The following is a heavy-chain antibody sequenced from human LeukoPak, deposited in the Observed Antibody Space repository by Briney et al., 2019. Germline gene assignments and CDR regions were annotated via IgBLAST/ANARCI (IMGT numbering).Heavy chain of an antibody. D-gene: IGHD3-22*01. CDR3: ARVNTMIVVVTAGYYYYMTS. CDR1: GYTFTSYD. Sequence: ASVKVSCKASGYTFTSYDINWVRQATGQGLEWMGWMNPNSGNTGYAQKFQGRVTMTRNTSISTAYMELSSLRSEDTAVYYCARVNTMIVVVTAGYYYYMTSGAKGPRSPSP. V-gene: IGHV1-8*01. J-gene: IGHJ6*03. CDR2: MNPNSGNT.